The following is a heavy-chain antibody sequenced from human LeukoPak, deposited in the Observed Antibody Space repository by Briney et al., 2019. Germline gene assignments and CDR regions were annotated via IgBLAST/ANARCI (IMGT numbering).Heavy chain of an antibody. CDR2: ISGSGGST. CDR1: GFTFSSYA. V-gene: IGHV3-23*01. Sequence: GGSLRLSCAASGFTFSSYAMSWVRQAPGKGLEWVSAISGSGGSTYYADSVKGGFTISRDNSKNTLYLQMNSLRAEDTAVYYCAKSSTLYYYYSMDVWGKGTTVTVSS. CDR3: AKSSTLYYYYSMDV. J-gene: IGHJ6*03.